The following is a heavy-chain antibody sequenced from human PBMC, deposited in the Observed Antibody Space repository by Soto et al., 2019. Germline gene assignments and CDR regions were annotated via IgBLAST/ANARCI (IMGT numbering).Heavy chain of an antibody. V-gene: IGHV4-61*01. CDR1: GGSVGRGSYH. CDR2: IYYSGRT. Sequence: SSETLSLTCTVSGGSVGRGSYHWSWIRQPPGKGLEWIGYIYYSGRTNYNPSLKSRVTISVDTSKNQFSLKLSSVTAADTAVYYCARGIEGWYQGRYYYGMDVWGQGTTVT. J-gene: IGHJ6*02. D-gene: IGHD6-19*01. CDR3: ARGIEGWYQGRYYYGMDV.